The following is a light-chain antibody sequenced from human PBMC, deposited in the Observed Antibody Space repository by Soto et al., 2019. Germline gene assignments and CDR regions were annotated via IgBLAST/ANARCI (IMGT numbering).Light chain of an antibody. Sequence: QSVLTQPPSVSGAPGQRVTISCTGSSSNIGAGYDVHWYQQLPGTAPKLLIYGNSNRPSGVPDRFSGSKSGTSASLVITGLQAEDEADYYCQSYDSSLGYVFGTGTKLTVL. CDR3: QSYDSSLGYV. V-gene: IGLV1-40*01. CDR2: GNS. CDR1: SSNIGAGYD. J-gene: IGLJ1*01.